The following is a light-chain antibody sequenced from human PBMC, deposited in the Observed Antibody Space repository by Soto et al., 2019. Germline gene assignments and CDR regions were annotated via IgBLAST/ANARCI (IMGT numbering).Light chain of an antibody. CDR3: SSYTTIKTVV. V-gene: IGLV2-14*01. CDR1: SSDVGDYKY. CDR2: EVS. J-gene: IGLJ2*01. Sequence: QSALTQPASVSASPGQSITISCTGTSSDVGDYKYVSWFQHHPGKAPKLIIFEVSNRPSGISDRFSGFKSANTAYLTISGVQPEDEADYHCSSYTTIKTVVFGGGTKLTVL.